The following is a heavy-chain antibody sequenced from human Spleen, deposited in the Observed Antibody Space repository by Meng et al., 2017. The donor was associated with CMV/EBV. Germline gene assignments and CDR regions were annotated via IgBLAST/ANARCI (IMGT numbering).Heavy chain of an antibody. CDR3: ALIPNAENNDS. CDR2: IQPDESKE. CDR1: GFTFSRYG. J-gene: IGHJ5*02. V-gene: IGHV3-30*02. D-gene: IGHD3-3*01. Sequence: SCIASGFTFSRYGMYWVRQAPGKRLEWVAFIQPDESKEYYADSVKGRFTISRDNSENTLFLQMNSLRAEDTAVYYCALIPNAENNDSWGQGTLVTVSS.